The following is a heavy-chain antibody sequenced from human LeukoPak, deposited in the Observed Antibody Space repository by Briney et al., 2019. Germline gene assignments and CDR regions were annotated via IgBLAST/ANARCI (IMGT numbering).Heavy chain of an antibody. CDR2: IYYSGST. V-gene: IGHV4-59*11. D-gene: IGHD3-3*01. CDR3: ARVYYDFWSGYYPYYYYMDV. J-gene: IGHJ6*03. Sequence: SETLSLTCTVSGGSISSHYWSWIRQPPGKGLEWIGYIYYSGSTNYNPSLKSRVTISVDTSKNQFSLKLSSVTAADTAVYYCARVYYDFWSGYYPYYYYMDVWGKGTTVTVSS. CDR1: GGSISSHY.